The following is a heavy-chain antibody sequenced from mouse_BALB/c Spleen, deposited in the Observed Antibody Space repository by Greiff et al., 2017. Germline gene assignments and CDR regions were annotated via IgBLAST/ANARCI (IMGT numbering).Heavy chain of an antibody. D-gene: IGHD1-1*01. Sequence: VQLKESGPGLVKPSQSLSLTCSVTGYSITSGYYWNWIRQFPGNKLEWMGYISYDGSNNYNPSLKNRISITRDTSKNQFFLKLNSVTTEDTATYYCARAVVAKAMDYWGQGTSVTVSS. CDR1: GYSITSGYY. J-gene: IGHJ4*01. V-gene: IGHV3-6*02. CDR2: ISYDGSN. CDR3: ARAVVAKAMDY.